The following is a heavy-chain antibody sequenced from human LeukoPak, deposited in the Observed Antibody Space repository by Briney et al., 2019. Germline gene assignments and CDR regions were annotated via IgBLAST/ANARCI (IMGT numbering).Heavy chain of an antibody. D-gene: IGHD3-3*01. J-gene: IGHJ4*02. CDR1: GFAFNNYW. CDR3: AKAKRFLEWLLDY. V-gene: IGHV3-7*03. CDR2: IKRDGSEK. Sequence: GGSLRLSCAASGFAFNNYWMSWVRQAPGKGLEWVANIKRDGSEKYYVDSMRGRFTISRDNAKNSLYLQMNSLRAEDTAVYYCAKAKRFLEWLLDYWGQGTLVTVSS.